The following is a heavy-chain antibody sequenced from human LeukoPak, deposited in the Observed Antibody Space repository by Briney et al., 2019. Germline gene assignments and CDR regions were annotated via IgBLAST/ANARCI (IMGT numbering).Heavy chain of an antibody. CDR2: ISSSSSYI. J-gene: IGHJ5*02. CDR1: GFTFSSYS. CDR3: ASSPLGSSTSTNWFDP. V-gene: IGHV3-21*01. D-gene: IGHD2-2*01. Sequence: GGSLRLSCAASGFTFSSYSMNWVRQAPGKGLEWVSSISSSSSYIYYADSVKGRFTISRDNAKNSLYLQMNSLRAEDTAVYYCASSPLGSSTSTNWFDPWGQGTLVTVSS.